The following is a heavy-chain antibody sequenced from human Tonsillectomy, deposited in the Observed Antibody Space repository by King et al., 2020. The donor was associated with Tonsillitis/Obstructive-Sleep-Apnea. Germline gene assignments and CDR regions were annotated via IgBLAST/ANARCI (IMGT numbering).Heavy chain of an antibody. D-gene: IGHD2-8*01. J-gene: IGHJ6*02. CDR2: INPNSGGT. Sequence: VQLVESGAEVKKPGASVKVSCKASGYTFTGYYMHWVRQAPGQGLEWMGWINPNSGGTDYAQKFQGRVTMTRDTSISTAYMERSRLRSDDTAVYYCARLAYCTNGVCYRRDYYYYVMDVWGQGTTVTVSS. CDR3: ARLAYCTNGVCYRRDYYYYVMDV. V-gene: IGHV1-2*02. CDR1: GYTFTGYY.